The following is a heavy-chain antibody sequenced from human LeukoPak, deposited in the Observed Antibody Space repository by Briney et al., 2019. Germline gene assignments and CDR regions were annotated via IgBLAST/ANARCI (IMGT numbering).Heavy chain of an antibody. Sequence: ASVTVSCKASGGTFSSYATSWVRQAPGQGLEWMGGIIPIFGTANYAQKFQGRVTITTDESTSTAYMELSSLRSEDTAVYYCASIAARHYYYYYMDVWGKGTTVTVSS. CDR3: ASIAARHYYYYYMDV. V-gene: IGHV1-69*05. J-gene: IGHJ6*03. CDR2: IIPIFGTA. D-gene: IGHD6-6*01. CDR1: GGTFSSYA.